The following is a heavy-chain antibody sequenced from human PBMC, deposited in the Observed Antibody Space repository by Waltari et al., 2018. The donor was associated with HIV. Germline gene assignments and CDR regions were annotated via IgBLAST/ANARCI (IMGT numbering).Heavy chain of an antibody. CDR1: GYTLSPLN. D-gene: IGHD5-12*01. CDR3: AGSGRNLYYYYMDV. CDR2: IHPEEKRP. J-gene: IGHJ6*03. V-gene: IGHV1-24*01. Sequence: QVQLKHSGAEVKTPAASLKVSCTLSGYTLSPLNMNWVTQAPGKGLCVLGGIHPEEKRPIYAQNFQGRVTMTEDRGTNTAFMELSSLGSDDTAVYYWAGSGRNLYYYYMDVWGTGTTVTVSS.